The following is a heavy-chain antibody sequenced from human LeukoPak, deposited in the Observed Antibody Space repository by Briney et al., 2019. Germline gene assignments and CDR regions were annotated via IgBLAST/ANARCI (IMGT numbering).Heavy chain of an antibody. J-gene: IGHJ5*02. CDR3: ARLGYYDSVSYFAEFDP. CDR2: ISAGDSDT. D-gene: IGHD3-10*01. CDR1: GYSFTNYW. Sequence: GESLKISCKGSGYSFTNYWIGWVRQMPGKGLEWMGIISAGDSDTRYSPSFQGQVTISADKSISTAYLQWSSLKASDTAMYYCARLGYYDSVSYFAEFDPWGQGTLVTVSS. V-gene: IGHV5-51*01.